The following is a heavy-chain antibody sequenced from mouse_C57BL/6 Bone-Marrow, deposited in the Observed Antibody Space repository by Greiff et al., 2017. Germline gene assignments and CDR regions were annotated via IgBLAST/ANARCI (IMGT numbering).Heavy chain of an antibody. Sequence: VQLQQSGPELVKPGASVKISCKASGYSFTGYFMNWVKQSHGKSLEWIGRINPYNGDTFYNQKFKGKATLTVDKSSNTAYMELLSLTSDDSAVYYCGKVSYYYAMDYWGQGTAVTVSS. CDR1: GYSFTGYF. J-gene: IGHJ4*01. V-gene: IGHV1-37*01. CDR2: INPYNGDT. CDR3: GKVSYYYAMDY.